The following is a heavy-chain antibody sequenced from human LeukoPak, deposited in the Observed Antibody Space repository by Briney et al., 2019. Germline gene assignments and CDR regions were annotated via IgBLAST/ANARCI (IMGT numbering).Heavy chain of an antibody. CDR1: GGYIINYY. J-gene: IGHJ3*02. D-gene: IGHD3-22*01. V-gene: IGHV4-59*01. CDR3: AREFYYDSSFSFDI. CDR2: IYYSWST. Sequence: PSETLSPTGTGSGGYIINYYWSWIRQPPGKGLEWIGYIYYSWSTSYNPSLKSRVTISVDTSKNQFSLNLSSVTAADTAVYYCAREFYYDSSFSFDIWGQGTMVTVSS.